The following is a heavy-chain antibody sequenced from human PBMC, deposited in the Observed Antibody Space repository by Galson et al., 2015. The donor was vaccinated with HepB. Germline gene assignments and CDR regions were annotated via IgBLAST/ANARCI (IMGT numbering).Heavy chain of an antibody. J-gene: IGHJ4*02. V-gene: IGHV3-53*05. CDR2: IYSGGST. CDR3: ARNLGSGWSNYFDY. D-gene: IGHD6-19*01. Sequence: SLRLSCAASGFIVSGNYMSWVRQAPGKGLEWVSVIYSGGSTYYADSVKGRFTISRDNSKNTLYLQMNSLRAEDTAVYYCARNLGSGWSNYFDYWGQGALVTVSS. CDR1: GFIVSGNY.